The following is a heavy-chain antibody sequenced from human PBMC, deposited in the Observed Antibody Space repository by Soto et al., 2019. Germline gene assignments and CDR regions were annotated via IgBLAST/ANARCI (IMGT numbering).Heavy chain of an antibody. CDR1: GGSISSGSYY. J-gene: IGHJ4*02. CDR3: AIHVRLVDYFDY. Sequence: SETLSLTCTVSGGSISSGSYYWGLIRQPPGKGLEWIGSIYYSGSTYYNPSLKSRVTISVDTSKNQFSLKLSSVTAADAAVYXCAIHVRLVDYFDYWGQGTLVTVSS. CDR2: IYYSGST. V-gene: IGHV4-39*01. D-gene: IGHD3-9*01.